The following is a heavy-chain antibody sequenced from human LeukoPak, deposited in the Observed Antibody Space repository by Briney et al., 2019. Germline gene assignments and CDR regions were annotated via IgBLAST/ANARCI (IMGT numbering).Heavy chain of an antibody. CDR1: RYSFSTYW. D-gene: IGHD6-6*01. CDR3: ARHGVTGSSSSPNDY. J-gene: IGHJ4*02. Sequence: GESLKISCQGSRYSFSTYWIAWVRQMPGKGLELMGIIYPGDSDTRYSPSFQGQVTISADKSISTAYLQWSSLKVSDSAMYYCARHGVTGSSSSPNDYWGQGTLVTVSS. V-gene: IGHV5-51*01. CDR2: IYPGDSDT.